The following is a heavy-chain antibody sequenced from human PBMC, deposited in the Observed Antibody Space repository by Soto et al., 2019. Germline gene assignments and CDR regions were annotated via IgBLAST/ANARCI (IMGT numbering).Heavy chain of an antibody. CDR3: ANFGIAAAGYAEYFQH. Sequence: GGSLRLSCAASGFTFDDYAMHWVRQAPGKGLEWVSGISWNSGSIGYADSVKGRFTISRDNAKNSLYLQMNSLRAEDTALYYCANFGIAAAGYAEYFQHWGQGTLVTVSS. J-gene: IGHJ1*01. CDR2: ISWNSGSI. V-gene: IGHV3-9*01. D-gene: IGHD6-13*01. CDR1: GFTFDDYA.